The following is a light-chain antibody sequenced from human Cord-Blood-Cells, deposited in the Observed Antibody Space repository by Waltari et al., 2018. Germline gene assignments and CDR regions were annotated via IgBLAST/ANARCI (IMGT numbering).Light chain of an antibody. CDR1: QSVSSSY. V-gene: IGKV3-20*01. J-gene: IGKJ2*01. Sequence: EIALTLTPGTLSLSPGERATLSCRASQSVSSSYLAWYQQKPGQAPRLLIYGASSMATGIPDRFSGSGSETDFTLTISRLEPEDFAVYYCQQYGSSPYTFGQGTKLEIK. CDR2: GAS. CDR3: QQYGSSPYT.